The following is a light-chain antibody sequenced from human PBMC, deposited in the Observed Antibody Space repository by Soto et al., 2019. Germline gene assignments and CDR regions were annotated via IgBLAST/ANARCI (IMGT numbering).Light chain of an antibody. CDR1: QIVSISY. J-gene: IGKJ5*01. CDR2: GAS. Sequence: EIVLTQSPGTLSLSPGERATLSCRASQIVSISYLAWYQQKPGQAPRLLIYGASSRASGISDRFSGSGSGTDFTLTISRLEPEDFAVYYCQQYGSSPITFGQGTRLEIK. CDR3: QQYGSSPIT. V-gene: IGKV3-20*01.